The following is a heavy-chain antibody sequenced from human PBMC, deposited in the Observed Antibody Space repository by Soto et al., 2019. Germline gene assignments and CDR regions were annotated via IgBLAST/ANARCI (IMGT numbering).Heavy chain of an antibody. Sequence: GGSLRLSCAASGFTFSSYSMNWVRQAPGKGLEWVSSISSSSSYIYYADSVKGRFTISRDNAKNSLYLHMNSLRAEDTAVYYCARDYCSGGSCYRGPFDYWGQGTLVTVSS. CDR2: ISSSSSYI. D-gene: IGHD2-15*01. V-gene: IGHV3-21*01. CDR3: ARDYCSGGSCYRGPFDY. J-gene: IGHJ4*02. CDR1: GFTFSSYS.